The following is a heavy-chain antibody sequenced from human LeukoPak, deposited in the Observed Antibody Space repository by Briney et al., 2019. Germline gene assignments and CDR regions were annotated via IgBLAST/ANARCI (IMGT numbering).Heavy chain of an antibody. CDR2: IYYSGST. V-gene: IGHV4-59*01. J-gene: IGHJ5*02. Sequence: SETLSLTCTVSGGSISSYYWSWIRQPPGKGLEWIGYIYYSGSTDYNPSLKSRVTISVDTSKNQFSLKLSSVTAADTAVYYCARDRGFWRGFHLNWFDPWGQGTLVTVSS. CDR1: GGSISSYY. CDR3: ARDRGFWRGFHLNWFDP. D-gene: IGHD3-3*01.